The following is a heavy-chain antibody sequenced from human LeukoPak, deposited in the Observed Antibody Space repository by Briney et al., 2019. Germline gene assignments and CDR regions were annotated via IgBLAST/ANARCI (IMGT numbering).Heavy chain of an antibody. V-gene: IGHV4-59*08. CDR3: ARLGDQYSSSFNWFDP. J-gene: IGHJ5*02. CDR2: IYYSGST. D-gene: IGHD6-13*01. Sequence: SETLSLTCGVHGGSFSGFYWSWIRQPPGKGLEWIGYIYYSGSTNYNPSLKSRVTISVDTSKNQFSLKLSSVTAADTAVYYCARLGDQYSSSFNWFDPWGQGTLVTVSS. CDR1: GGSFSGFY.